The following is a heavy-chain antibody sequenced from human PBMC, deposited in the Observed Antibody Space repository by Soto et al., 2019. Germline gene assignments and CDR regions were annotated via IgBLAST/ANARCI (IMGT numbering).Heavy chain of an antibody. Sequence: LQLQESGPGLVTPSEPLSLTCTVSGGSISSKTYYWGWIRLPPGKGLEWIASIHNSVSPYYNPSLKSRVTVSVDASKNQFSLKLSSVTAADTAVYYCASAADYYGAYFDYWGQGTLVTVSS. CDR1: GGSISSKTYY. V-gene: IGHV4-39*01. CDR3: ASAADYYGAYFDY. J-gene: IGHJ4*02. D-gene: IGHD3-22*01. CDR2: IHNSVSP.